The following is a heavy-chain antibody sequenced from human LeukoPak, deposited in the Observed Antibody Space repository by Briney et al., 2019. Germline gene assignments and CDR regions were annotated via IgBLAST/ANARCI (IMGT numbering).Heavy chain of an antibody. CDR1: EFTFSIYT. Sequence: GGSLRLSCAASEFTFSIYTMNWVRQAPGKGLEWVSSMSSSSSNIYYADSVKGRFTISRDNSKNMLYLQMNSLRAEDTAIYYCAKRRYSSGWSTDAFDIWGQGTMVTVSS. J-gene: IGHJ3*02. CDR3: AKRRYSSGWSTDAFDI. V-gene: IGHV3-21*04. CDR2: MSSSSSNI. D-gene: IGHD6-19*01.